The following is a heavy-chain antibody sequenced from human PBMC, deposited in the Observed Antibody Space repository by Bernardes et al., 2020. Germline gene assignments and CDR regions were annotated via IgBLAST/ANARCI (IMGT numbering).Heavy chain of an antibody. V-gene: IGHV4-34*01. CDR3: ARGSGMEPDHLYFDY. CDR2: INHSGST. Sequence: SETLSLTCAVYGGSFSGYYWSWIRQPPGKGLEWIGEINHSGSTNYNPSLKSRVTISVDTSKNQFSLKLSSVTAADTAVYYCARGSGMEPDHLYFDYWGQGTLVTVSS. CDR1: GGSFSGYY. D-gene: IGHD1-1*01. J-gene: IGHJ4*02.